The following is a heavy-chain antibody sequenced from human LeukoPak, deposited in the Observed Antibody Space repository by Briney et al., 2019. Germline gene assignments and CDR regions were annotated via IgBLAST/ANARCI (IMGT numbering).Heavy chain of an antibody. CDR2: IKSKTDGGTT. V-gene: IGHV3-15*01. CDR3: TRRGPEVAVATLFDY. Sequence: GGSLRLSCAASGLTFSNAWMSWVRQAPGKGLEWVGRIKSKTDGGTTDYAAPVKGRFTISRDDSKNTMYLQMNSLKTEDTAVYYCTRRGPEVAVATLFDYWGQGTLVIVSS. D-gene: IGHD2-15*01. CDR1: GLTFSNAW. J-gene: IGHJ4*02.